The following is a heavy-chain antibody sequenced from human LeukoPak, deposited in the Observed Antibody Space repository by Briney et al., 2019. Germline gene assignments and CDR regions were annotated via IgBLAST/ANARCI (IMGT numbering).Heavy chain of an antibody. V-gene: IGHV3-74*01. Sequence: GGSLRLSCAASGFTISSNWMHWVRPAPGKGLVWVSRINSDESSRNYADSVKGRFTISRDNAKNTLYLQMNSLRDEDTAVYYCARGRPGFYFDYWGQGTLVTVSS. CDR1: GFTISSNW. D-gene: IGHD3-10*01. CDR3: ARGRPGFYFDY. J-gene: IGHJ4*02. CDR2: INSDESSR.